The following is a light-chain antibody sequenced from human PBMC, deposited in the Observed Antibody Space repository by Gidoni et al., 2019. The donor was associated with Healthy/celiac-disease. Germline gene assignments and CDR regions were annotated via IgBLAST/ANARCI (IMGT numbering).Light chain of an antibody. J-gene: IGLJ2*01. CDR1: SSNIGAGYD. CDR3: QSYDSSLSGSV. Sequence: VLPRPPSFSGPPGQGFTISCTGSSSNIGAGYDVHWYQQLPGTAPKVFIYGNSNRPSGVPDRFSGSKSGASASLAIAGLQAEDEADYYCQSYDSSLSGSVFGGGTKLTVL. CDR2: GNS. V-gene: IGLV1-40*01.